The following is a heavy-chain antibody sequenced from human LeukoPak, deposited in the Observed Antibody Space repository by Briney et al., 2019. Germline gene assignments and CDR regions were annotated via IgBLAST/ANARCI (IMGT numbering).Heavy chain of an antibody. CDR2: INSEGSTT. V-gene: IGHV3-74*01. J-gene: IGHJ4*02. D-gene: IGHD3-10*01. CDR3: ARAFGSGSQVINYFDF. Sequence: GGSLLLSCAASGFTFITYWMHWVRPAPGKGLVWVSSINSEGSTTTYAASVKGRFTISRDNAKNMVYLQMNSLRAEDTAVYYCARAFGSGSQVINYFDFWGQGTLVTVSS. CDR1: GFTFITYW.